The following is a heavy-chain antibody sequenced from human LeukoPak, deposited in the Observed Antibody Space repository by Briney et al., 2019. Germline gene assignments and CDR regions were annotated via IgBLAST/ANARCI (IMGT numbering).Heavy chain of an antibody. J-gene: IGHJ4*02. V-gene: IGHV3-9*01. CDR1: GFTFDDYA. CDR3: AREGAGYFDY. Sequence: LRLSCAASGFTFDDYAMHWVRQAPGKGLEWVSGINWNSVIIGYADSVKGRFTISRDNSKNTLYLQMNSLRAEDTAVYYCAREGAGYFDYWGQGTLVTVSS. D-gene: IGHD3-10*01. CDR2: INWNSVII.